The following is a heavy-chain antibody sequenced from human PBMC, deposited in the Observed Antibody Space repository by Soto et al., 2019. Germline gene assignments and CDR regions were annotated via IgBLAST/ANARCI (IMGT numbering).Heavy chain of an antibody. V-gene: IGHV4-39*01. CDR1: GGSISSSSYY. J-gene: IGHJ4*02. CDR2: IYYSGST. Sequence: PSETLSLTCTVSGGSISSSSYYWGWIRQPPGKGLEWIGSIYYSGSTYYNPSLKSRVTISVDTSKNQFSLKLSSVTAADTAVFSFARKEGRWLKLGPLAFGGQETLVPVSS. D-gene: IGHD5-12*01. CDR3: ARKEGRWLKLGPLAF.